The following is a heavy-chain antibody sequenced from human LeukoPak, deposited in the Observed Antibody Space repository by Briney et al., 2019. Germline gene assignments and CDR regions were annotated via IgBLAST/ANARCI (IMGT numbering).Heavy chain of an antibody. D-gene: IGHD2-2*01. CDR2: INAGDGNT. Sequence: GASVKVSCKASGYSFTDYAMHWVRQAPGQGLEWMGRINAGDGNTEYSQKFQGRVTISRDTSASTAYMELSSLRSEDTAVYYCARVYCSRTSCQYYFDYWGQGTLVTVSS. CDR1: GYSFTDYA. J-gene: IGHJ4*02. V-gene: IGHV1-3*01. CDR3: ARVYCSRTSCQYYFDY.